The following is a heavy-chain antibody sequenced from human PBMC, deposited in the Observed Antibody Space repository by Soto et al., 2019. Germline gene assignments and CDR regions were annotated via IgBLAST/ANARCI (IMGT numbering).Heavy chain of an antibody. CDR2: IRSKAYGGTT. CDR3: TRDKNGVLLWFGPDYYYGMDV. D-gene: IGHD3-10*01. V-gene: IGHV3-49*03. Sequence: GGSLRLSCTASGFTFGDYAMSWFRQAPGKGLEWVGFIRSKAYGGTTEYAASVKGRFTISRDDSKSIAYLQMNSLKTEDTAVYYCTRDKNGVLLWFGPDYYYGMDVWGQGTTVTVSS. CDR1: GFTFGDYA. J-gene: IGHJ6*02.